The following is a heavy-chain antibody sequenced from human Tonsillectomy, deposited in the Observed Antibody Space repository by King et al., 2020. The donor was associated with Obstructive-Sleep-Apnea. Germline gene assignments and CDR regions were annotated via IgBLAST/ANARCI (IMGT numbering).Heavy chain of an antibody. CDR2: ISYDGXNK. V-gene: IGHV3-30-3*01. CDR1: GXTFSSXA. CDR3: AXXGXXXXXDXXDI. J-gene: IGHJ3*02. Sequence: VQLVESGGGVVQPGRSLRLSCAASGXTFSSXAMHWVRQAPGKGLEWVAVISYDGXNKYYADSVKGRFTISRDNPKNTLYLQMNSLRAEDTAVYYCAXXGXXXXXDXXDIWXXXTMVXV.